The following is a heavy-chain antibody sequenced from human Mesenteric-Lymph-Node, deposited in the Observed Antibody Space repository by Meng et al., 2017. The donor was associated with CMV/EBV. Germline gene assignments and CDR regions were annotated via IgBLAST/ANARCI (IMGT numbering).Heavy chain of an antibody. J-gene: IGHJ5*02. CDR1: SYA. V-gene: IGHV1-69*06. D-gene: IGHD3-10*01. CDR3: ARDAARDYYGSGSYSGWWFDP. CDR2: IIPIFGTA. Sequence: SYAISWVRQAPGQGLEWMGGIIPIFGTANYAQKFQGRVTIAADKSTSTAYMELSSLRSEDTAVYYCARDAARDYYGSGSYSGWWFDPWGQGTLVTVSS.